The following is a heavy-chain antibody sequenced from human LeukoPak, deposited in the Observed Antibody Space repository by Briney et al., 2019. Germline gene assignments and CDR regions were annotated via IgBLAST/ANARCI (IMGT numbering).Heavy chain of an antibody. J-gene: IGHJ3*02. V-gene: IGHV4-39*07. CDR3: AIRRGYSYGSARAFDI. CDR2: INHSGST. CDR1: GGSISSSSYY. Sequence: SETLSFTCTVSGGSISSSSYYWGWIRQPPGKGLEWIGEINHSGSTNYNPSLKSRVTISVDTSKNQFSLKLSSVTAADTAVYYCAIRRGYSYGSARAFDIWGQGTMVTVSS. D-gene: IGHD5-18*01.